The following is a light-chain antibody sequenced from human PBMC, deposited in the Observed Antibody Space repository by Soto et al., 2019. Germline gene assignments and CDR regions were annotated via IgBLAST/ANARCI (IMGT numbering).Light chain of an antibody. CDR2: DVT. CDR3: CSYAGSNAFA. J-gene: IGLJ1*01. CDR1: SSDVGGYNY. Sequence: QSALTQPRSVSGSPGQSVTISCTGTSSDVGGYNYVSWYQQHPGKAPKLIIYDVTKRPSGVPDRFSGSKSGNTASLTISGLQAEDESDYYCCSYAGSNAFAFGTGTKVTVL. V-gene: IGLV2-11*01.